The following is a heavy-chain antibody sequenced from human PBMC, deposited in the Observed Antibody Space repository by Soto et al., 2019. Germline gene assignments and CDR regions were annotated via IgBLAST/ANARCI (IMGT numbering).Heavy chain of an antibody. Sequence: EVQLLESGGGLVQPGGSLRLSCAASGFTFSSYAMSWVRQAPGKGLEWVSAISGSGGSTYYADSVKGRFTISRDNSKNTLYLQMNSLIAEETAVYYGAKGGGRYFSHAFDIWGQGTMVTVSS. CDR3: AKGGGRYFSHAFDI. D-gene: IGHD3-9*01. CDR1: GFTFSSYA. J-gene: IGHJ3*02. CDR2: ISGSGGST. V-gene: IGHV3-23*01.